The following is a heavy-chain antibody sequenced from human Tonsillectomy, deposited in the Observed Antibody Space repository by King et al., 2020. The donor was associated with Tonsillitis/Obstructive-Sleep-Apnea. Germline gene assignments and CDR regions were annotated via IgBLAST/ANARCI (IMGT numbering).Heavy chain of an antibody. J-gene: IGHJ4*02. D-gene: IGHD5-18*01. V-gene: IGHV3-30*18. Sequence: VQLVESGGGVVQPGRSLRLSCAASGFTFSSYGMPWVRQAPGKGLGWVAVISYDGSNKYYSDSVKGRFPISRDNSKNTLYLQMNSLRAEDTAVYYCAKGHTAMVTGAFDYWGQGTLVTVSS. CDR3: AKGHTAMVTGAFDY. CDR2: ISYDGSNK. CDR1: GFTFSSYG.